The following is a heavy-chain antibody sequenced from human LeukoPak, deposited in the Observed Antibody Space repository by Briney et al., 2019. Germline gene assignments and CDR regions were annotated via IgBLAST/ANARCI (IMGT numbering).Heavy chain of an antibody. V-gene: IGHV4-59*08. J-gene: IGHJ6*02. D-gene: IGHD2-15*01. CDR2: VYYSGST. CDR3: ARQDYVVAAANV. Sequence: GYVYYSGSTNYNPSLKSRVTISMDTSKNQFSLKLSSVVAADTAVYYCARQDYVVAAANVWGQGTTVTVSS.